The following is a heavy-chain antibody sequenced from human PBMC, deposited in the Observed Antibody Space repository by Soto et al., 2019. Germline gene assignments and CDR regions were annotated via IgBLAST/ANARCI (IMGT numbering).Heavy chain of an antibody. CDR3: ARKGGTFYGPFDY. CDR1: GFTFSDYA. D-gene: IGHD1-26*01. CDR2: IRGSDGTT. Sequence: EVQLLESGGGLVQPGGSLRLSCAASGFTFSDYAMSWVRQAPGPGLEWVSTIRGSDGTTYYADSVKGRFTISRDNSKNTLYLQMNSLRAEDTAIYYCARKGGTFYGPFDYWGQGTLVTVSS. J-gene: IGHJ4*02. V-gene: IGHV3-23*01.